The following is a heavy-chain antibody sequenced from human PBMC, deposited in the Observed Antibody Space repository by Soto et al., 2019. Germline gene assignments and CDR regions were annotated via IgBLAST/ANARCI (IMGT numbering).Heavy chain of an antibody. Sequence: SQTLSLTCAISGDSFSSNSAAWNWIRQSPSRGLEWLGRTYYRSKWYNDYAVSVKSRITINPDTSKNQFSLQLNSVTPEDTAVYYCARDNYWRPSYYYYYMDVWGKGTTVTVSS. D-gene: IGHD4-4*01. J-gene: IGHJ6*03. CDR3: ARDNYWRPSYYYYYMDV. CDR2: TYYRSKWYN. CDR1: GDSFSSNSAA. V-gene: IGHV6-1*01.